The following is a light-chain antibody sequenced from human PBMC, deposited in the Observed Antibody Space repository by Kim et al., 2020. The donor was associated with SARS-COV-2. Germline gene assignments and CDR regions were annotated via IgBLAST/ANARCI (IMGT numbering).Light chain of an antibody. J-gene: IGLJ7*01. CDR2: GNS. CDR3: QSYDSLLDWV. V-gene: IGLV1-40*01. CDR1: SSNIGACYD. Sequence: GQTVTISCTGSSSNIGACYDLHCYQPLPATPPNLLFYGNSTRPSVLPRLSSASSSGTASSLAITRLQADDEADYCCQSYDSLLDWVFGGGTQLTVL.